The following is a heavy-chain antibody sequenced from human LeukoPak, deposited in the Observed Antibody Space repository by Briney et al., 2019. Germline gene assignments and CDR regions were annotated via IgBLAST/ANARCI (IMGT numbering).Heavy chain of an antibody. CDR1: GYTFTSYG. CDR2: IGAYNGNT. V-gene: IGHV1-18*01. D-gene: IGHD1-26*01. Sequence: ASVKVSCKASGYTFTSYGISWVRQAPGQGLEWMGWIGAYNGNTNYAQKLQGRVTMTTDTSTSTAYMELRSLRSDDTAVYYCARDLKPGGSYRPHDYWGQGTLVTVSS. CDR3: ARDLKPGGSYRPHDY. J-gene: IGHJ4*02.